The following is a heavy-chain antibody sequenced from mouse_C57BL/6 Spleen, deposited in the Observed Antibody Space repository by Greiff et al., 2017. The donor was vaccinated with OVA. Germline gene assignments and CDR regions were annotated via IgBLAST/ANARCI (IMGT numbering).Heavy chain of an antibody. J-gene: IGHJ2*01. CDR2: INPRSGYT. D-gene: IGHD2-4*01. Sequence: QVQLQQSGAELAKPGASVKLSCKASGYTFTSYWMHWVKQRPGQGLEWIGYINPRSGYTKYNEKFKNKATLTADTASSTAYMQLSSLTYEDTAVNYCVSKFYVIYCDYGDGFFDYWGPGTPLTVSS. CDR3: VSKFYVIYCDYGDGFFDY. V-gene: IGHV1-7*01. CDR1: GYTFTSYW.